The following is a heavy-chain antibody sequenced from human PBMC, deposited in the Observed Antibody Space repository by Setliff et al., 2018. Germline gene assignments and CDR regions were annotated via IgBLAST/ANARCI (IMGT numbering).Heavy chain of an antibody. CDR2: IFPGDSDT. V-gene: IGHV5-51*01. CDR3: GRLDAAHSPVDS. D-gene: IGHD6-6*01. CDR1: GYSFTTYW. J-gene: IGHJ4*02. Sequence: GESLKISCKGSGYSFTTYWIVWVRQMPGKGLEWMGIIFPGDSDTRYSPSFQGRVTISADKSITTAYLQWSSLKASDTAMYYCGRLDAAHSPVDSWGQGTLVTVSS.